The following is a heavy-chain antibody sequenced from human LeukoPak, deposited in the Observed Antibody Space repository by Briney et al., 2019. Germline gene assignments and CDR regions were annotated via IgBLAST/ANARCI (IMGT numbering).Heavy chain of an antibody. Sequence: QPGRSLRLSCAASGFTFSSYAMHWVRQAPGEGLEWVAVISYDGSNKYYADSVKGRFTISRDNSKNTLYLQMNSLRAEDTAVYYCARDESDGGVPVDYWGQGTLVTVSS. CDR2: ISYDGSNK. CDR1: GFTFSSYA. V-gene: IGHV3-30-3*01. CDR3: ARDESDGGVPVDY. J-gene: IGHJ4*02. D-gene: IGHD3-16*01.